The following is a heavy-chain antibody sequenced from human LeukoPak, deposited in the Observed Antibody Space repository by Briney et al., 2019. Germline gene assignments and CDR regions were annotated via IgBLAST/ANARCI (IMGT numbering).Heavy chain of an antibody. D-gene: IGHD4-17*01. Sequence: ASVKVSCKASGGTFISYAISWVRQAPGQGLEWMGIINPDNGGTSYAQKFQGRLTLTRDTSTSTVYMELSSLRSEDTAVYYCARDLYAVTTSYYYYGMDVWGQGTTVTVSS. J-gene: IGHJ6*02. CDR2: INPDNGGT. CDR3: ARDLYAVTTSYYYYGMDV. V-gene: IGHV1-46*01. CDR1: GGTFISYA.